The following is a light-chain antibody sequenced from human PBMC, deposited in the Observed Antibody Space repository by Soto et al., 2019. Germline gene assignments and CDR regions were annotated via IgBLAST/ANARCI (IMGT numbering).Light chain of an antibody. J-gene: IGKJ1*01. Sequence: EIVLTQSPGTLSLSPGERATLSCRASQSVSSSILAWYQQKPGQAPRLLIYGASNRATGIPDRFSGSGSGTDFTLTISRLEPEDFAVYYCQQYVTSPWAFGQGTKVAIE. CDR3: QQYVTSPWA. CDR1: QSVSSSI. V-gene: IGKV3-20*01. CDR2: GAS.